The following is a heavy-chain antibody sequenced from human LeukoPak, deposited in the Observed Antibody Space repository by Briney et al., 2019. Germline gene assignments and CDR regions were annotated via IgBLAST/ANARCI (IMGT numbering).Heavy chain of an antibody. CDR2: IKQDGSEK. CDR3: VRDLYRIVVVPHYFDY. CDR1: GFTFSSYS. D-gene: IGHD3-22*01. V-gene: IGHV3-7*01. J-gene: IGHJ4*02. Sequence: GGSLRLSCAASGFTFSSYSMNWVRQAPGKGLEWVANIKQDGSEKYYVDSVKGRFTISRDNAKNSLYLQMNSLRAEDTAVYYCVRDLYRIVVVPHYFDYWGQGTLVTVSS.